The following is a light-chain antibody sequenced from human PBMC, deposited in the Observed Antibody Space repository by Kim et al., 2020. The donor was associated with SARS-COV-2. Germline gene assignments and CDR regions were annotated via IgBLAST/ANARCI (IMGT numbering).Light chain of an antibody. CDR2: NDN. Sequence: PGGTPIRTCEDKNCGVKRVHKSQNKEGRSPVLVTLNDNDRPSRIPKRFCASNSGDTATLTNSGVEDGDEADYYCQVWNSDNDDRGVFGGGTQLTVL. CDR1: NCGVKR. J-gene: IGLJ3*02. CDR3: QVWNSDNDDRGV. V-gene: IGLV3-21*01.